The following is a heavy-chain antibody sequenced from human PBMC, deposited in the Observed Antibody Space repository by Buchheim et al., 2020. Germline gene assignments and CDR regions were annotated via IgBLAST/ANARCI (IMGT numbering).Heavy chain of an antibody. D-gene: IGHD2-15*01. J-gene: IGHJ4*02. CDR3: AKAIPYCSGGSCYHGFSFGFDY. CDR2: ISYDGSNK. CDR1: GFTFSSYG. V-gene: IGHV3-30*18. Sequence: QVQLVESGGGVVQPGRSLRLSCAASGFTFSSYGMHWVRQAPGKGLEWVAVISYDGSNKYYADSVKGRFTISRDNSKNTLYLQMNSLRAEDTAVYYCAKAIPYCSGGSCYHGFSFGFDYWGQGTL.